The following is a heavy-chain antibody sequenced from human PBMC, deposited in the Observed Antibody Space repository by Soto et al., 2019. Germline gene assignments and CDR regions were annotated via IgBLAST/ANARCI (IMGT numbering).Heavy chain of an antibody. CDR3: SRYGSTYFDY. D-gene: IGHD3-10*01. CDR2: LDNDGTNT. V-gene: IGHV3-74*01. CDR1: GFTFSTCW. Sequence: GGSLRLSCAASGFTFSTCWMHWVRQAPGKGLVWFLRLDNDGTNTRYADSVKGRFTVSRDTGKNTVYLKMDSLRAEDTAVYYCSRYGSTYFDYWGQGTLVTVS. J-gene: IGHJ4*02.